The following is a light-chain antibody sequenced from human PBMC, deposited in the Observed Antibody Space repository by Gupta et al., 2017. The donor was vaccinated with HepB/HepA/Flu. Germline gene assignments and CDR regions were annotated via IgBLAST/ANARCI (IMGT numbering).Light chain of an antibody. CDR3: QHYSSYPIT. J-gene: IGKJ5*01. CDR2: AVS. Sequence: DIQMTQSPSSLSASVGDRVTITCRASQGISKYLAWFQQKPGKPPKSLIYAVSSLQSGVPSRFSGSGSGTEFTLTISSLQPEDFATYYCQHYSSYPITFGQGTRLEIK. V-gene: IGKV1-16*01. CDR1: QGISKY.